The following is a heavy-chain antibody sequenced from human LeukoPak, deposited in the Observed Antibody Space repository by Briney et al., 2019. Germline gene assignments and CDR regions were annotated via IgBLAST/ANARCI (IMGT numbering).Heavy chain of an antibody. CDR2: ISSSGSTI. J-gene: IGHJ2*01. CDR1: GFTFSSYE. V-gene: IGHV3-48*03. Sequence: PGGSLRLSCAASGFTFSSYEMNWVRQAPGKGLEWVSYISSSGSTIYYADSVKGRFTISRDNAKNTLYLQMNSLRAEDTAVYYCAREQLPYGDYAGYFDLWGRGTLVTVSS. CDR3: AREQLPYGDYAGYFDL. D-gene: IGHD4-17*01.